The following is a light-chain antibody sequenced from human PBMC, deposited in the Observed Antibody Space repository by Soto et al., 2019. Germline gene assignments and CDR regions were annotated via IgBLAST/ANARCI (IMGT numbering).Light chain of an antibody. J-gene: IGLJ2*01. V-gene: IGLV1-40*01. Sequence: QSALTQPPSVSGAPGQRVTISCTGSRSNIGAGSDVQWYQQLPGTAPKLLIYGNINRPSGVPDRFSGSKSGTSASLAITGLQAEDEADYYCQSYDSGLSGVVFGGGTKLTVL. CDR2: GNI. CDR3: QSYDSGLSGVV. CDR1: RSNIGAGSD.